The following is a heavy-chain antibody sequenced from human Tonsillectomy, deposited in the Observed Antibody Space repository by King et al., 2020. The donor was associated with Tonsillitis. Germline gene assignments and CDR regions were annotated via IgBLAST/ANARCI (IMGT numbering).Heavy chain of an antibody. CDR2: IYPGDSDT. Sequence: EVQLVESGAEVKKPGESLKISCKGSGYSFTGHWIGWVRQMPGKGLEWMGFIYPGDSDTRYSPSFQGLVTISADKSISTAYLQWGSLKASDTAMYYGGRQGFGVLTGAFTIDYWGQGSLVTVSS. D-gene: IGHD3-10*01. CDR1: GYSFTGHW. J-gene: IGHJ4*02. CDR3: GRQGFGVLTGAFTIDY. V-gene: IGHV5-51*01.